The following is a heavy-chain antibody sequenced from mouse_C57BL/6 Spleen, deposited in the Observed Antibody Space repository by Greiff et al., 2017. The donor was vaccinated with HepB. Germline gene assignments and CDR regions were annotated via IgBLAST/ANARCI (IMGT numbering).Heavy chain of an antibody. J-gene: IGHJ4*01. V-gene: IGHV1-22*01. CDR2: INPNNGGT. CDR1: GYTFTDYN. D-gene: IGHD1-1*01. CDR3: EREGATVVEGAMDY. Sequence: EVQLQQSGPELVKPGASVKMSCKASGYTFTDYNMHWVKQSHGKSLEWIGYINPNNGGTSYNQKFKGKATLTVNKSSSTAYMELRSLTSEDYAVYYCEREGATVVEGAMDYWGQGTSVTVAS.